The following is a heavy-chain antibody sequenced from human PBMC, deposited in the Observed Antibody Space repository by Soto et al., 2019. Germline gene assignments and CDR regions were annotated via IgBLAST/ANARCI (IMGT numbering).Heavy chain of an antibody. Sequence: QVQLVQSGAEVKKPGASVKVSCKASGYTFTSYGITWVRQAPGQGLEWLGWINGYNGNTNYAQKLQGRVTMTKDTSTSTAYMELRILRSDETAVYYCARMGDVPYYYYGMDVWGQGTTVTVSS. V-gene: IGHV1-18*01. J-gene: IGHJ6*02. CDR1: GYTFTSYG. CDR3: ARMGDVPYYYYGMDV. D-gene: IGHD3-16*01. CDR2: INGYNGNT.